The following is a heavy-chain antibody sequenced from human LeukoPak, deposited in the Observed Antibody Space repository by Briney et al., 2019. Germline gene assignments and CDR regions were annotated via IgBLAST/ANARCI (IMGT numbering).Heavy chain of an antibody. Sequence: PSETLSLTCTVSGGSISSYYWSWIRQPPGKGLEWIGYIYYSGSTNYNPSLKSRVTISVDTSKNQFSLKLSSVTAADTAVYYCAREAQIWFGKNHYYYYMDVRGKGTTVTVSS. CDR2: IYYSGST. J-gene: IGHJ6*03. D-gene: IGHD3-10*01. CDR1: GGSISSYY. V-gene: IGHV4-59*01. CDR3: AREAQIWFGKNHYYYYMDV.